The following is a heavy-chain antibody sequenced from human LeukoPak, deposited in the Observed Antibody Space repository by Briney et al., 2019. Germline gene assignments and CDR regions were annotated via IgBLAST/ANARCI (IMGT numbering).Heavy chain of an antibody. CDR3: ARSPMVANAFDI. V-gene: IGHV1-2*02. CDR2: INPNSGGT. J-gene: IGHJ3*02. Sequence: ASVNVSCKPSGYTFTGYYMRWVRQAPGQGLEWMGWINPNSGGTNYAQKFQGRVTMTRDTSISTAYMELSSLRSDDTAVYYCARSPMVANAFDIWGQGTVATVSS. D-gene: IGHD3-10*01. CDR1: GYTFTGYY.